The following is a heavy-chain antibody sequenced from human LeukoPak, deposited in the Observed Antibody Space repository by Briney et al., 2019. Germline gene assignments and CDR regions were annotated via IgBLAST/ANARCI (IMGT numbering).Heavy chain of an antibody. Sequence: SETLSLTCAVYGESFSGYYWSWIRQPPGKGLEWIGEINHSGSTNYNPSLKSRVTISVDTYNNQFSLKLSSVTAADTAVYYCARVQLVWGKYFDYWGQGTLVTVSS. V-gene: IGHV4-34*01. CDR2: INHSGST. D-gene: IGHD3-10*01. J-gene: IGHJ4*02. CDR1: GESFSGYY. CDR3: ARVQLVWGKYFDY.